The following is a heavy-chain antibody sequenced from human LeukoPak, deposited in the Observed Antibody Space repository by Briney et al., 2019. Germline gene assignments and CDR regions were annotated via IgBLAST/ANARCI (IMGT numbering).Heavy chain of an antibody. J-gene: IGHJ4*02. CDR3: ALFSRLSGSYYPFDY. CDR1: GYTFTSYY. V-gene: IGHV1-46*03. Sequence: ASLKVSSKASGYTFTSYYMHWVRQAPGQGLEWMGIINPSGGSTSYAQKFQGRVTMTSDTSTSTVYMELSSLRSEDTAVYYCALFSRLSGSYYPFDYWGQGTLVTVSS. D-gene: IGHD1-26*01. CDR2: INPSGGST.